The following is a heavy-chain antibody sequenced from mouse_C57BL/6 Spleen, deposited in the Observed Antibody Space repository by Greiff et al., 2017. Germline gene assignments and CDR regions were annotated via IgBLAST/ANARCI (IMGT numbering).Heavy chain of an antibody. V-gene: IGHV1-77*01. D-gene: IGHD2-3*01. CDR1: GYTFTDYY. J-gene: IGHJ2*01. CDR2: IGPGSGST. CDR3: ARGGGVYDGYLDYFDY. Sequence: QVQLKQSGAELVKPGASVKISCKASGYTFTDYYINWVKQRPGQGLEWIGKIGPGSGSTYYNEKFKGKATLTADKDSCTAYMQLSSLTSEDSAVYCCARGGGVYDGYLDYFDYWGQGTTLTVSS.